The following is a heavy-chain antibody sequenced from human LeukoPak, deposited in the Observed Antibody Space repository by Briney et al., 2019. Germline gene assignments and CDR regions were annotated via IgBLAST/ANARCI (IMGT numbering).Heavy chain of an antibody. CDR2: IYYSGST. Sequence: PSQTLSLTCTVSGGSISSGGYYWSWIRQHPGKGLEWIGYIYYSGSTYYNPSLKSRVTISVDTSKNQFSLKLSSVTAADTAVCYCARVTYCSSTSCYVYYFDYWGQGTLVTVSS. CDR3: ARVTYCSSTSCYVYYFDY. D-gene: IGHD2-2*01. V-gene: IGHV4-31*03. CDR1: GGSISSGGYY. J-gene: IGHJ4*02.